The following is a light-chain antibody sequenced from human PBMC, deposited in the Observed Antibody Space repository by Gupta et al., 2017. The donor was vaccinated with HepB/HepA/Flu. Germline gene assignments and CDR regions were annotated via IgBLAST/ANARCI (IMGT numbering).Light chain of an antibody. CDR3: SSYTSSSTHVV. CDR1: SSDVGGYNY. V-gene: IGLV2-14*01. J-gene: IGLJ2*01. Sequence: QSALTQPASVSGSPGQSITISCTGTSSDVGGYNYVSWYQQHPCKAPKLMIYDVSNRPSGVSNRFSGSKSGNTASLTISGLQDEDEADYYCSSYTSSSTHVVFGGGTKLTVL. CDR2: DVS.